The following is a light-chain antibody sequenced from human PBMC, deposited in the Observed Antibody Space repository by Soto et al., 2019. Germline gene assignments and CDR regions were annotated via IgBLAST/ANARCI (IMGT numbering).Light chain of an antibody. J-gene: IGLJ2*01. CDR3: SSYSGTNSNVI. V-gene: IGLV2-8*01. CDR2: EVT. Sequence: QSALTQPPSASGSPGQSVTISCAGTYSDIGDYKYVSWYQQHPGKVPKLIIFEVTERPSGVPDRFSGSKSGYTASLTVSDLQPADEAVYDGSSYSGTNSNVIFGGGTKLTVL. CDR1: YSDIGDYKY.